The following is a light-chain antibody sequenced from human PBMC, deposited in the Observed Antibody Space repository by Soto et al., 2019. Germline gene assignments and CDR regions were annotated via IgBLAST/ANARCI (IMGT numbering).Light chain of an antibody. J-gene: IGLJ2*01. V-gene: IGLV2-11*01. CDR2: DVS. CDR1: SSDIGSHDY. CDR3: CSYAGSYTPVV. Sequence: QSAPTQPASVSGSPGQSITISCTGTSSDIGSHDYVSWYQHHPGKAPKLMIYDVSKRPSGVPDRFSGSKSGNTASLTISGLQAEDEADYYCCSYAGSYTPVVFGGGTKLTVL.